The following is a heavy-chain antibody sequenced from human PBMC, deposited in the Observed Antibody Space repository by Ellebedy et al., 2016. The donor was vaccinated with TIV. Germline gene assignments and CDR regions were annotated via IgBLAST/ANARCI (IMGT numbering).Heavy chain of an antibody. CDR3: AKGTYDFWSGYYDY. CDR1: GFTFSSYA. D-gene: IGHD3-3*01. Sequence: GGSLRLXXAASGFTFSSYAMSWVRQAPGKGLEWVSAISGSGGSTYYADSVKGRFTISRDNSKNTLYLQMNSLRAEDTAVYYCAKGTYDFWSGYYDYWGQGTLVTVSS. J-gene: IGHJ4*02. CDR2: ISGSGGST. V-gene: IGHV3-23*01.